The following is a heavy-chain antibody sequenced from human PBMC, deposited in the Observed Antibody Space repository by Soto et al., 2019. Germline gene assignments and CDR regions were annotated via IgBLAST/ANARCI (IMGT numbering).Heavy chain of an antibody. V-gene: IGHV4-38-2*01. D-gene: IGHD3-3*01. CDR2: IYHSGST. J-gene: IGHJ6*02. Sequence: SETLSLTCAVSGYSISIGYYCGWIGQPPGKGLEWIGSIYHSGSTYYNPSLKSRVTISVDTSKNQFSLKLSSVTAADTAVYYCARAYYDFWSGYLYYYGMDVWGQGTTVTVSS. CDR1: GYSISIGYY. CDR3: ARAYYDFWSGYLYYYGMDV.